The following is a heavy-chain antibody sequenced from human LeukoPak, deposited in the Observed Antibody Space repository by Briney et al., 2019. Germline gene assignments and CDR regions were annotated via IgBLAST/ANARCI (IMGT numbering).Heavy chain of an antibody. CDR1: GGSIRVRSYY. CDR2: IYDSGRT. D-gene: IGHD5-12*01. CDR3: ARGGGYSGYDFGY. V-gene: IGHV4-39*07. Sequence: SETLSLTCTVSGGSIRVRSYYWGWIRQPPGKGLEWIGSIYDSGRTYYSPSLKSRVTMSVDTSKNQFSLNLSSVTAANTAVYYCARGGGYSGYDFGYWGQGTLVTVSS. J-gene: IGHJ4*02.